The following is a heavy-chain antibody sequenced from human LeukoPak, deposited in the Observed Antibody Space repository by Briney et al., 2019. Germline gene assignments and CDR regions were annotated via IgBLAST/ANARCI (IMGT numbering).Heavy chain of an antibody. V-gene: IGHV3-23*01. Sequence: TGGSLRLSCAASGSTFSSYAMSWVRQAPGKGLEWVSAISGSGGSTYYADSVKGRFTISRDNSKNTLYLQMNSLRAEDTAVYYCAKETYSSGWDLDAFDIWGQGTMVTVSS. CDR3: AKETYSSGWDLDAFDI. J-gene: IGHJ3*02. CDR1: GSTFSSYA. D-gene: IGHD6-19*01. CDR2: ISGSGGST.